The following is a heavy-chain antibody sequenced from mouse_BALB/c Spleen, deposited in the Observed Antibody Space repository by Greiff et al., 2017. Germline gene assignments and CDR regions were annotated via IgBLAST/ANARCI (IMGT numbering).Heavy chain of an antibody. CDR1: GFTFSSYA. J-gene: IGHJ3*01. Sequence: EVHLVESGGGLVKPGGSLKLSCAASGFTFSSYAMSWVRQSPEKRLEWVAEISSGSSYTYYPDTVTGRFTISRDNAKNTLYLEMSSLRSEDTAMYYCARDQGYYRHDEGSWFAYWGQGTLVTVSA. CDR2: ISSGSSYT. CDR3: ARDQGYYRHDEGSWFAY. V-gene: IGHV5-9-4*01. D-gene: IGHD2-14*01.